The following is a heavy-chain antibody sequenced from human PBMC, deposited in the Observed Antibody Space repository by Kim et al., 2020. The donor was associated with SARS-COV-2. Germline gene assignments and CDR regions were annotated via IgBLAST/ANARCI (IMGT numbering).Heavy chain of an antibody. V-gene: IGHV3-23*01. CDR1: EFTFNNYA. J-gene: IGHJ4*02. CDR3: ARDPLPAHLPTHYFYY. CDR2: ISSSGAST. Sequence: GGSLRLSCTASEFTFNNYAMSWVRQPPGKGLEWVSPISSSGASTYYADSMRGRFVISRDNSRNTLFLQMNSLRAEDTAPYFCARDPLPAHLPTHYFYYWGERALVTVSS.